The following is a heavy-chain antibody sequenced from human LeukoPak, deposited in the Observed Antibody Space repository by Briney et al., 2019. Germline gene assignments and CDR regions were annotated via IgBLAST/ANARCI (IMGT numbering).Heavy chain of an antibody. CDR1: GFSISSGYT. CDR2: IHHSGST. J-gene: IGHJ6*03. CDR3: AREVRARAYEYYGYMNV. Sequence: SETLCLSCAVSGFSISSGYTWGWFRQPPGGGLEWFGSIHHSGSTYYSPSLRSRVTISVDTSKNQFSRKVKSATAAATAVYYCAREVRARAYEYYGYMNVWGKGTTVTVSS. V-gene: IGHV4-38-2*02.